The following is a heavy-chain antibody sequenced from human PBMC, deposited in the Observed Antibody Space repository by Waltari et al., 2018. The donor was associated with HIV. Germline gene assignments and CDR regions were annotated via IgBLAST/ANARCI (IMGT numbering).Heavy chain of an antibody. CDR2: IWYDGSNK. Sequence: QVQLVDSAGGVVQPGRPLSLSSAGSGPTSRSYRMHGVRPAPGKGLEWVAVIWYDGSNKYYADAVKGRFTISRDNSKNTLYLQMNSLRAEDTAVYYCARGNDWNYASYGMDVWGQGTTVTVSS. CDR3: ARGNDWNYASYGMDV. D-gene: IGHD1-7*01. CDR1: GPTSRSYR. V-gene: IGHV3-33*01. J-gene: IGHJ6*02.